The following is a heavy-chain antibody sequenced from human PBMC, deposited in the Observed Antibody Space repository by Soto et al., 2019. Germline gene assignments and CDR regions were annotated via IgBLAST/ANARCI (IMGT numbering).Heavy chain of an antibody. CDR1: GYTFTSYD. Sequence: ASVMVSCNASGYTFTSYDINWVRQARGQRLEWIGWIVVGSGNTNYAQKFQERVTITRDMSTSTAYMELSSLRSEDTAVYYCAAGLTEDYYYYGMDVWGQGTKVTVSS. CDR2: IVVGSGNT. CDR3: AAGLTEDYYYYGMDV. V-gene: IGHV1-58*02. J-gene: IGHJ6*02.